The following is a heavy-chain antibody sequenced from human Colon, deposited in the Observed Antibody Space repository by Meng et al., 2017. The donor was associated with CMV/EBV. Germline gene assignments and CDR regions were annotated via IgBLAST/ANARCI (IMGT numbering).Heavy chain of an antibody. CDR1: GFTVSSNY. Sequence: EVEVVESGGGLVQPGGSLRLSCAASGFTVSSNYMSWVRQAPGKGLEWVSVIYSGGSTYYADSVKGRFTISRDNSKNTLYLQMNSLRAEDTAVYYCARDSSSWYADYWGQGTLVTVSS. CDR2: IYSGGST. D-gene: IGHD6-13*01. CDR3: ARDSSSWYADY. V-gene: IGHV3-66*01. J-gene: IGHJ4*02.